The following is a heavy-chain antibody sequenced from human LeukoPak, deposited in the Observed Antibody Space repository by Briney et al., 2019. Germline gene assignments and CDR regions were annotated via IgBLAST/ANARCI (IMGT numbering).Heavy chain of an antibody. CDR2: IYPGDSDT. J-gene: IGHJ5*02. Sequence: GESLKISFKGSGYRFTSYWIGWVRQMPGKGLEWMGIIYPGDSDTRYSPSFQGQVTISADQSISTAYLQWSSLKASDTAMYYCARRRIAYCSGGSCQGNWFDPWGQGTLVTVSS. V-gene: IGHV5-51*01. CDR3: ARRRIAYCSGGSCQGNWFDP. CDR1: GYRFTSYW. D-gene: IGHD2-15*01.